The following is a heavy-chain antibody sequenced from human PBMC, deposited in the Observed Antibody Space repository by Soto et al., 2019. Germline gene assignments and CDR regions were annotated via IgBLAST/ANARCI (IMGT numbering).Heavy chain of an antibody. D-gene: IGHD4-17*01. J-gene: IGHJ6*02. Sequence: QVHLQGSGPGLVKPSQTLSLTCTVSGGSISDYCSWVRQHPGKGLEWIGYIYNSGTTYYNPSLKSRLTMPVDTSKNQFSLQLSSVTAADTAVYYCARVNLDYVTGMDVWGQGTTVTVSS. CDR1: GGSISDY. V-gene: IGHV4-31*03. CDR3: ARVNLDYVTGMDV. CDR2: IYNSGTT.